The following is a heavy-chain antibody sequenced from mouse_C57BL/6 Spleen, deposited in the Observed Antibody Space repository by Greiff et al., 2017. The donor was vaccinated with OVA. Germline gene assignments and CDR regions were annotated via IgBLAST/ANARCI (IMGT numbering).Heavy chain of an antibody. CDR2: INPSNGGT. Sequence: VQLQQPGTELVKPGASVKLSCKASGYTFTSYWMHWVKQRPGQGLEWIGNINPSNGGTNYNEKFKSKATLTVDKSSSTAYMQLSSLTSEDAAVYDCARKGYDGYLRGCAYWGQGTLVTVSA. J-gene: IGHJ3*01. D-gene: IGHD2-3*01. V-gene: IGHV1-53*01. CDR3: ARKGYDGYLRGCAY. CDR1: GYTFTSYW.